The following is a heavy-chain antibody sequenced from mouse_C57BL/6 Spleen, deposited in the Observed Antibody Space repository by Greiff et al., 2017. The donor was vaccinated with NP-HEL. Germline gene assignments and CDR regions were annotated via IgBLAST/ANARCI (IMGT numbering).Heavy chain of an antibody. Sequence: EVKLQESGGGLVQPGGSMKLSCVASGFTFSNYWMNWVRQSPEKGLGWVAQIRLKSDNYATHYAESVKGRFTISRDDSKSSVYLQMYNLRAEDTGIYYCSCLYVGYLGYWGQGTTLTVSS. CDR3: SCLYVGYLGY. V-gene: IGHV6-3*01. J-gene: IGHJ2*01. CDR2: IRLKSDNYAT. D-gene: IGHD2-3*01. CDR1: GFTFSNYW.